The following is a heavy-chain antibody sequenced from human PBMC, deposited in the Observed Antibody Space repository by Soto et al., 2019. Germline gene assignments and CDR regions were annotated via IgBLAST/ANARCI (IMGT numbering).Heavy chain of an antibody. CDR3: ARYCTRGVCSETYYYYGMDV. V-gene: IGHV4-30-4*01. CDR1: GGSINNADYY. D-gene: IGHD2-8*02. Sequence: SETLSLTCTISGGSINNADYYWSWFRHPPGSGLEWLGHIYYLGSTFYDQSLESRVSMSLYTSKDQFSLGLNSVTAADTAVYYCARYCTRGVCSETYYYYGMDVWGLGTTVTV. CDR2: IYYLGST. J-gene: IGHJ6*02.